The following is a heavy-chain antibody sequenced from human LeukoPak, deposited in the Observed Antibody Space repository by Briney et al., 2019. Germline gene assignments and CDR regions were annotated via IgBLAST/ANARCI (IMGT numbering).Heavy chain of an antibody. CDR1: GYTFTSYA. D-gene: IGHD6-19*01. J-gene: IGHJ5*02. CDR2: INTNTGNP. Sequence: ASVKVSCKASGYTFTSYAMNWVRQAPGQGLEWMGWINTNTGNPTYAQGFTGRFVFSLDTSVSTAYLQISSLMAEDTAVYYCARWNSSGWYAAYNWFDPWGQGTLVTVSS. CDR3: ARWNSSGWYAAYNWFDP. V-gene: IGHV7-4-1*02.